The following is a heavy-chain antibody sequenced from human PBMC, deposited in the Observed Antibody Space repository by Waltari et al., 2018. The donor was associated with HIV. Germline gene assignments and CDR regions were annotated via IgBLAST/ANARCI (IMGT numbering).Heavy chain of an antibody. D-gene: IGHD2-8*01. V-gene: IGHV3-7*04. CDR2: IKQDGSEK. J-gene: IGHJ3*02. CDR3: ARMVLMMYAIGAFDI. Sequence: LEWVANIKQDGSEKHYVDSVKGRFTISRDNAKKSLYLQMNSLSAEDTAVYYCARMVLMMYAIGAFDIWGQGTMVTVSS.